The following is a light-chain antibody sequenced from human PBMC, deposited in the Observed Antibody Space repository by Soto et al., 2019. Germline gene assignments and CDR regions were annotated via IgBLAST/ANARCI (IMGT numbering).Light chain of an antibody. CDR3: AAWDDSLSGVV. Sequence: QAVVTQPPSASGTPGQTVTISCSGRFSNIGSNFIYWYQQLPGTAPKLLIYRNNERPSGVPDRFSASKSGTSASLAISGLRSEDEVDYHCAAWDDSLSGVVFGGGTQLTVL. J-gene: IGLJ3*02. CDR1: FSNIGSNF. V-gene: IGLV1-47*01. CDR2: RNN.